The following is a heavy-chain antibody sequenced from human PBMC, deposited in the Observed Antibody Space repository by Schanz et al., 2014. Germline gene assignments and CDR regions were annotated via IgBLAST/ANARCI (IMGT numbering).Heavy chain of an antibody. D-gene: IGHD2-2*01. J-gene: IGHJ6*02. CDR3: ARDRRRIAKPSTASLRNYSYYAMDV. V-gene: IGHV3-33*01. CDR1: GFIFSSYG. Sequence: QVPLVESGGGVVQPGRSLRLSCAASGFIFSSYGLHWVRQAPGKGLEWVAFIWYDGSNKYYADSVKGQFTISRDNSKSTPYLQMNSLRAEYTSVYFCARDRRRIAKPSTASLRNYSYYAMDVWGQGTTVTVS. CDR2: IWYDGSNK.